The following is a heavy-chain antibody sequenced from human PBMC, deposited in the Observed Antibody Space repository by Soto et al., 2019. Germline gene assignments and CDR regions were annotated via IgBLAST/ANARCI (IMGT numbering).Heavy chain of an antibody. CDR2: INSDGSST. V-gene: IGHV3-74*01. J-gene: IGHJ5*02. D-gene: IGHD2-15*01. Sequence: EVQLVESGGGLVQPGGSLRLSCAASGFTFSSYWMHWVRQAPGKGLVWVSRINSDGSSTSYADSVKGRFTISRDNAKDTLYLPMNSLRAEDTAVYYCARQRVELPVGWFERWGQGTRGTVSS. CDR3: ARQRVELPVGWFER. CDR1: GFTFSSYW.